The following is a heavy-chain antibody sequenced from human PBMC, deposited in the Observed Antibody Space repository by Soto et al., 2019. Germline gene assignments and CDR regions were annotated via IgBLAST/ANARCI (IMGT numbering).Heavy chain of an antibody. CDR3: ARDYRHYDFWSGSLGYYYYYMDV. Sequence: SVKVSCKASGGTFSSYTISWVRQAPGQGLEWMGRIIPILGIANYAQKFQGRVTITADKSTSTAYMELSSLRSEDTAVYYCARDYRHYDFWSGSLGYYYYYMDVWGKGTTVTVSS. CDR2: IIPILGIA. D-gene: IGHD3-3*01. CDR1: GGTFSSYT. J-gene: IGHJ6*03. V-gene: IGHV1-69*04.